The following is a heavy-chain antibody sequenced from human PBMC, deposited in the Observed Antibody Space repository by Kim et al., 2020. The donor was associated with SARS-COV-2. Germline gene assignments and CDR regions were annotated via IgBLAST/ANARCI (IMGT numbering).Heavy chain of an antibody. Sequence: ASVKVSCKASGYTFTGYYMHWVRQAPGQGLEWMGRINPNSGGTNYAQKFQGRVTMTRDTSISTAYMELSRLRPDDTVVYYCARGIGITFGVRNYYGMDVWGQGTTVTVSS. J-gene: IGHJ6*02. D-gene: IGHD1-20*01. CDR1: GYTFTGYY. CDR2: INPNSGGT. V-gene: IGHV1-2*05. CDR3: ARGIGITFGVRNYYGMDV.